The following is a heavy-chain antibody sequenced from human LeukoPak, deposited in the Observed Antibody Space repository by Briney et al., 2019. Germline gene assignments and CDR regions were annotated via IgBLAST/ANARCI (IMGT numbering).Heavy chain of an antibody. J-gene: IGHJ6*02. CDR2: FDPEDGET. CDR1: GYTLTELS. V-gene: IGHV1-24*01. D-gene: IGHD2-2*01. Sequence: ASVKVSCKVSGYTLTELSMHWVRQAPGEGLEWMGGFDPEDGETIYAQKFQGRVTMTEDTSTDTAYMELNSLRSDDTAVYYCATDPGEIVPAAKGPRGDYCYGMDVWGQGTTVTVSS. CDR3: ATDPGEIVPAAKGPRGDYCYGMDV.